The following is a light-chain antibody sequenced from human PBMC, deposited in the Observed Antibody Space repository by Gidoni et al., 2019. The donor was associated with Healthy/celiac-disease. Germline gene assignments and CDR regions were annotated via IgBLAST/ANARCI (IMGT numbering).Light chain of an antibody. J-gene: IGKJ2*01. Sequence: DIQMTQSPSSLSASVGDRVTITCQASQDISNYLNWYQQKPGKAPKLLIYDASNLETGVPSRCSGSGSGTDFTFTISSLQPEDIATYYCQQYDNLLMYTFGQGTKLEIK. CDR2: DAS. CDR3: QQYDNLLMYT. V-gene: IGKV1-33*01. CDR1: QDISNY.